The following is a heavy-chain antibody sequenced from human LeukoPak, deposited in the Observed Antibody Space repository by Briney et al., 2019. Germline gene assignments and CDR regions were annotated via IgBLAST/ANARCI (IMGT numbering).Heavy chain of an antibody. CDR3: AKYAPPTTVVTRFFDY. CDR1: GFTFSSYA. Sequence: PGGSLRLSCAASGFTFSSYAMTWVRQAPGKGLEWVSVIGRNGGDIQYADSVKGRFTISRDNSKNTLYLQMNSLRAEDTAVYYCAKYAPPTTVVTRFFDYWDQGTLVTVSS. CDR2: IGRNGGDI. J-gene: IGHJ4*02. D-gene: IGHD4-23*01. V-gene: IGHV3-23*01.